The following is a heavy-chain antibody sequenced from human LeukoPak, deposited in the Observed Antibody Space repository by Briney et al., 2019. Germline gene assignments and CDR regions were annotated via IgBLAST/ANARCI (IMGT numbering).Heavy chain of an antibody. Sequence: GGSLRLSCAASGFTFNSYSMNWVRQAPGKGLEWVSYISSSSSTIYYADSVKGRFTISRDNAKNSLYLQMNSLRAEDTGVYYCASRTDYWGQGTLVTVSS. V-gene: IGHV3-48*01. J-gene: IGHJ4*02. CDR1: GFTFNSYS. CDR2: ISSSSSTI. CDR3: ASRTDY.